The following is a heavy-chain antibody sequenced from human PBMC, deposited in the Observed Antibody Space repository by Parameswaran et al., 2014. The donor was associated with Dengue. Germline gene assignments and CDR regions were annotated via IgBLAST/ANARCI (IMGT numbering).Heavy chain of an antibody. CDR3: ARGHKFVVVPAALVGDYYYYYMDV. J-gene: IGHJ6*03. Sequence: VRQAPGKGLEWIGEINHSGSTNYNPSLKSRVTISVDTSKNQFSLKLSSVTAADTAVYYCARGHKFVVVPAALVGDYYYYYMDVWGKGTTVTVSS. V-gene: IGHV4-34*01. CDR2: INHSGST. D-gene: IGHD2-2*01.